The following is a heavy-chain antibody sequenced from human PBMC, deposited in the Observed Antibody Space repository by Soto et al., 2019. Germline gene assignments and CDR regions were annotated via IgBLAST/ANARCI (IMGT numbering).Heavy chain of an antibody. CDR3: ARSKYYDFWTTDDAFDI. J-gene: IGHJ3*02. Sequence: GGSLRLSCAASGFTFSNYWMSWVRQAPGKGLEWVANIKQDGSEKYYVDSGKGRFTISRDNAKNSLYLQMNSLRAEDTAVYYCARSKYYDFWTTDDAFDIWGQGTMVTVSS. V-gene: IGHV3-7*03. D-gene: IGHD3-3*01. CDR2: IKQDGSEK. CDR1: GFTFSNYW.